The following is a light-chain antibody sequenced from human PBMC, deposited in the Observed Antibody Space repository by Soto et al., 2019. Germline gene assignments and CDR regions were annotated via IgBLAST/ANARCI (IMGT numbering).Light chain of an antibody. CDR2: EVN. V-gene: IGLV2-8*01. Sequence: QSALTQPPSASGSPGQSVAISCTGTSSDVGGYNYVSWYQQHPGKAPKLMIYEVNNRPSGVPDRFSGSKSGNTASLTVSGLQAEDESDYYSNSYGGSSNVFGTGTKVTVL. J-gene: IGLJ1*01. CDR1: SSDVGGYNY. CDR3: NSYGGSSNV.